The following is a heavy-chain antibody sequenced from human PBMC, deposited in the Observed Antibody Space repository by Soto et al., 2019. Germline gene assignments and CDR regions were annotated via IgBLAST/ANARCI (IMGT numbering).Heavy chain of an antibody. J-gene: IGHJ4*02. D-gene: IGHD5-12*01. V-gene: IGHV4-39*01. CDR2: IYYSGST. Sequence: SETLSLTCTVSGGSISSSSYCWGWIRQPPGKGLEWIGSIYYSGSTYYNPSLKSRVTISVDTSKNQFSLKLSSVTAADTAVYYCARHERDGYNYFFYWGQGTLVTVSS. CDR1: GGSISSSSYC. CDR3: ARHERDGYNYFFY.